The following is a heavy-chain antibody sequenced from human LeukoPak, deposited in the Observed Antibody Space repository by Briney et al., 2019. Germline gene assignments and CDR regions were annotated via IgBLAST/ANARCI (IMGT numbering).Heavy chain of an antibody. CDR3: ARDGASGSYTNWFDP. CDR1: GFTFSSYS. Sequence: GGSLRLSCAASGFTFSSYSMNWVRQAPGKGLEWVSSISSSSSYIYYADSVKGRVTISRDNAKNSLYLQMNSLRAEDTAVYYCARDGASGSYTNWFDPWGQGTLVTVSS. J-gene: IGHJ5*02. V-gene: IGHV3-21*01. CDR2: ISSSSSYI. D-gene: IGHD1-26*01.